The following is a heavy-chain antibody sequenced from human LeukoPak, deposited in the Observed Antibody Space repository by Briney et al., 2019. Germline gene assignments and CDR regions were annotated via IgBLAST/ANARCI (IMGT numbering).Heavy chain of an antibody. CDR1: GDSVSSTTSA. V-gene: IGHV6-1*01. CDR3: ARDILGEGST. J-gene: IGHJ5*02. CDR2: TYYRSEWGH. Sequence: SQTLSLTCAISGDSVSSTTSAWNWIRQFPSRGLEWLGRTYYRSEWGHDYALSVKSRITIDPDTSKNQFSLQLNSVTPEDTAVYHCARDILGEGSTWGQGTLVTVSS.